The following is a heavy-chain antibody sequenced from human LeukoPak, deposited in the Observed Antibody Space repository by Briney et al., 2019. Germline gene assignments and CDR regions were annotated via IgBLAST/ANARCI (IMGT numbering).Heavy chain of an antibody. D-gene: IGHD2-2*02. V-gene: IGHV1-8*03. CDR1: GGTFSSYA. J-gene: IGHJ4*02. Sequence: ASVKVSCKASGGTFSSYAINWVRQATGQGLEWMGWMNPNSGNTGYAQKFQGRVTITRNTSISTAYMELSSLRSEDTAVYYCARGRTADIVVVPAAIPEELDYWGQGTLVTVSS. CDR2: MNPNSGNT. CDR3: ARGRTADIVVVPAAIPEELDY.